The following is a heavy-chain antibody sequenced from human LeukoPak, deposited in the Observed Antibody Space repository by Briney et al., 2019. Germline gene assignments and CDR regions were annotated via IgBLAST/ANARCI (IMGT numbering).Heavy chain of an antibody. CDR2: IYTSVST. CDR3: ARDESQYSSSWYIPGGWFDP. D-gene: IGHD6-13*01. CDR1: GGSISSYY. Sequence: SETLSLTCTVSGGSISSYYWSWIRQPAGKGLEGIGRIYTSVSTNYNPSLKSRVTMSVDTSKNQFSLKLSSVTAADTAVYYCARDESQYSSSWYIPGGWFDPWGQGTLVPSPQ. J-gene: IGHJ5*02. V-gene: IGHV4-4*07.